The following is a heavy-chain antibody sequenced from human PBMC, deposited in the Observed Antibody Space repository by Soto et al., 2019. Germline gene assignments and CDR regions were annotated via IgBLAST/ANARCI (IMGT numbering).Heavy chain of an antibody. CDR3: ARHRGIVGATLDY. Sequence: PSETLSLTCTVSGGSISSYYWSWIRQPPGKGLEWIGYIYYSGSTNYNPSLKSRVTISVDTSKNQFSLKLSSVTAADTAVYYCARHRGIVGATLDYWGQGTLVTVSS. V-gene: IGHV4-59*01. CDR2: IYYSGST. CDR1: GGSISSYY. J-gene: IGHJ4*02. D-gene: IGHD1-26*01.